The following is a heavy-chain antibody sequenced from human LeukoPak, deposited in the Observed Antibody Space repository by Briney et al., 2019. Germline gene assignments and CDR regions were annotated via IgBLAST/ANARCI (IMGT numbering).Heavy chain of an antibody. CDR2: ISGSGGST. V-gene: IGHV3-23*01. J-gene: IGHJ4*02. Sequence: PGGSLRLSCAASGFTVSSYYMTWVRQAPGKGLEWVSAISGSGGSTYYADSVKGRFTISRDNSKNTLYLQMNSLRAEDTAVYYCAKGIQLWLYPFDCWGQGTLVTVSS. CDR1: GFTVSSYY. D-gene: IGHD5-18*01. CDR3: AKGIQLWLYPFDC.